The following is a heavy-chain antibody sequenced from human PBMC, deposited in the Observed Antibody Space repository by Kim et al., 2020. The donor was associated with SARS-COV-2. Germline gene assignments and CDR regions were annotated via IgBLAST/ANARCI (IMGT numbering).Heavy chain of an antibody. Sequence: SETLSLTCSVSGVSISTNYHYWGWVRQPPGKGLEWIGSVYNSGTTYYNPSLKSRVTISGDTSKNQFSLNMRSVTAADTAVNYCACNVGSTPDYYFDYWG. CDR1: GVSISTNYHY. CDR2: VYNSGTT. V-gene: IGHV4-39*07. J-gene: IGHJ4*01. D-gene: IGHD1-26*01. CDR3: ACNVGSTPDYYFDY.